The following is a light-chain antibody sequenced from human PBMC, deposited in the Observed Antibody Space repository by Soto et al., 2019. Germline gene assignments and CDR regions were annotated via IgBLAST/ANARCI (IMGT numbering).Light chain of an antibody. CDR1: QGVSTW. CDR3: QQANSFPLT. V-gene: IGKV1-12*01. Sequence: DIQMTQSPSSVSASVGDRVMINCRASQGVSTWLAWYQQKPGKAPKLLIYSTSTLQSEVPSRFSGSGSGTDFTLTISSLQPDDFATYYCQQANSFPLTFGGGTKVEIK. J-gene: IGKJ4*01. CDR2: STS.